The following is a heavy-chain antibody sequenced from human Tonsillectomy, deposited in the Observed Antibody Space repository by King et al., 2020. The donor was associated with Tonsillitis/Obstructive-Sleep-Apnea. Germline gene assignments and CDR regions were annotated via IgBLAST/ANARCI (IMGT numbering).Heavy chain of an antibody. Sequence: VQLVESGGGVVQPGTSLRLSCSASGFTFSSYAMHWVRQAPGKGLEWVAVMSYDGSSEYYADSVKGRFTISRENSKNSLYLQMNSLRAEDTAVYYCARAPTYCSSTTCYSYYYFYMDVWGKGTTVTVSS. V-gene: IGHV3-30*04. J-gene: IGHJ6*03. D-gene: IGHD2-2*02. CDR2: MSYDGSSE. CDR3: ARAPTYCSSTTCYSYYYFYMDV. CDR1: GFTFSSYA.